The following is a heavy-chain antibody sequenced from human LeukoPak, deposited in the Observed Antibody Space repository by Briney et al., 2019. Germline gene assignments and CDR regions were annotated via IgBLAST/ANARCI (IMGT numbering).Heavy chain of an antibody. Sequence: SVKVSCKASGGTFSSYAISWVRQAPGQGLEWMGRIIPILGIANYAQKFQGRVTITADKSTSTACMELSSLRSEDTAVYYCATPYGDYEYGMDVWGQGTTVTVSS. D-gene: IGHD4-17*01. CDR3: ATPYGDYEYGMDV. J-gene: IGHJ6*02. V-gene: IGHV1-69*04. CDR1: GGTFSSYA. CDR2: IIPILGIA.